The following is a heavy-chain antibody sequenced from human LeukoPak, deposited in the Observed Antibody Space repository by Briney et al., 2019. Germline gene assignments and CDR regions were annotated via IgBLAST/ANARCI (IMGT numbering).Heavy chain of an antibody. V-gene: IGHV4-39*01. CDR3: AGHLVLDNGYIPY. Sequence: SETLSLTCTVSGGSINNINYYWGWIRQPPGKGVEWIGSRHYSGNTYYNPSLKSRVTISVDTSKNQFSLQLSCVTAADTAVYYCAGHLVLDNGYIPYWGQGTLVTVSS. CDR2: RHYSGNT. CDR1: GGSINNINYY. D-gene: IGHD5-24*01. J-gene: IGHJ4*02.